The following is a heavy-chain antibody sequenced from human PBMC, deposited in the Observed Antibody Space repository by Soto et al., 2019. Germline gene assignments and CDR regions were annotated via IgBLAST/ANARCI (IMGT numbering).Heavy chain of an antibody. Sequence: SETLSLTCSVSGDSMRGYHFYWGWIRQAPGKGLEWIGSAYFSGGNTYYSPSLKSRLSISVDTSKNEFSLRLTSLTAADTAVYFCAYGSSTAWIDYWGQGTLVTASS. D-gene: IGHD3-10*01. J-gene: IGHJ4*02. V-gene: IGHV4-39*01. CDR1: GDSMRGYHFY. CDR3: AYGSSTAWIDY. CDR2: AYFSGGNT.